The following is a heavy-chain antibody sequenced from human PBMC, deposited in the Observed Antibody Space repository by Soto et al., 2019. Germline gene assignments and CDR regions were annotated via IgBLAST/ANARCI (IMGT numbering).Heavy chain of an antibody. V-gene: IGHV3-23*01. CDR3: AEPPCMTTKCYFYYGMDV. Sequence: EVQLLESGGGLVQPGGSLRLSCAASGFTFSSYAMSWVRQAPGKGLEWVSAISSSGGSTYYADSVKGRFTISRDNSKNTLYLQMNSLRADDTAVYYCAEPPCMTTKCYFYYGMDVWGQGTTVTVSS. CDR1: GFTFSSYA. D-gene: IGHD4-4*01. J-gene: IGHJ6*02. CDR2: ISSSGGST.